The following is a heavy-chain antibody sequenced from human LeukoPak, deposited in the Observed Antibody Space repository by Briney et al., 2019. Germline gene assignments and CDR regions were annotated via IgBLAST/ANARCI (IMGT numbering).Heavy chain of an antibody. Sequence: ASVKVSCKASGYTFTGYYMHWVRQAPGQGLEWMGWINPNSGGTNYAQKFQGRVTMTRDTSISTAYMELSRLRSDDTAVYYCSVGATTTYYFDYWGQGTLVTVSS. J-gene: IGHJ4*02. CDR1: GYTFTGYY. D-gene: IGHD1-26*01. CDR3: SVGATTTYYFDY. V-gene: IGHV1-2*02. CDR2: INPNSGGT.